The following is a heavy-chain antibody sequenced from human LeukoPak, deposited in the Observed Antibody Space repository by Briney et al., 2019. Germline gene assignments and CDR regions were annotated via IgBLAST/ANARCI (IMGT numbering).Heavy chain of an antibody. J-gene: IGHJ6*03. CDR1: GGSISSYY. CDR3: AGGRSRGYYYMDV. CDR2: IYYSGNT. V-gene: IGHV4-59*08. D-gene: IGHD3-10*01. Sequence: SETLSLTCTVSGGSISSYYWSWIRQPPGKGLEWIGYIYYSGNTNHNPSLKSRVTISVDTSKNQFSLKLSSVTAADTAVYYCAGGRSRGYYYMDVWGKGTTVTVSS.